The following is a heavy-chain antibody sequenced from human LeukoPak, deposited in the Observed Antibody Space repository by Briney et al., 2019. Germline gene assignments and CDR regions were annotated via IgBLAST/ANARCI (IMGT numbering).Heavy chain of an antibody. V-gene: IGHV4-34*01. D-gene: IGHD3-10*01. CDR1: GGSFSGYY. Sequence: SETLFLTCAVYGGSFSGYYWSWIRQPPGKGLEWIGEINHSGSTNYNPSLKSRVTISVDTSKNQFSLKLSSVTAADTAVYYCARHSEAYGSWSDLDYWGQGTLVTVSS. CDR2: INHSGST. CDR3: ARHSEAYGSWSDLDY. J-gene: IGHJ4*02.